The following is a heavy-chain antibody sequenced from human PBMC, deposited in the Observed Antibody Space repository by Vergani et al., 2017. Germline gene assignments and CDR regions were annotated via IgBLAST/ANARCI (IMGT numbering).Heavy chain of an antibody. CDR2: VSPYNGNT. D-gene: IGHD3-16*01. Sequence: QSQLVQSGDEVKKPGASVKVSCKTSGYSFINYGISWVRQAPGQGLDWLGWVSPYNGNTNYRQKIQGRVTRTTDTSTRTAYMQLRSLTFDDTAVYYCAREGCYDNIREAYRPPSYYGMYVWGQATNVTV. CDR3: AREGCYDNIREAYRPPSYYGMYV. J-gene: IGHJ6*02. V-gene: IGHV1-18*01. CDR1: GYSFINYG.